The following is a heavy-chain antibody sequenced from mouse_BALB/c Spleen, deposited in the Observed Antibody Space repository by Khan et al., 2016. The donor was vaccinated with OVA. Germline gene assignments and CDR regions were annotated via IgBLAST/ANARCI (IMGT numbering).Heavy chain of an antibody. D-gene: IGHD1-1*02. CDR1: GYAFTDFL. CDR3: ARGGYGSWAY. V-gene: IGHV1-54*01. J-gene: IGHJ3*01. CDR2: INPGGGDT. Sequence: QVQLKQSGAELVRPGTSVKVSCKASGYAFTDFLIEWLQQRPGQGLEWIGLINPGGGDTNYNEKFKGKATLTANKSSSTAHLQLSSLTSDDSAVYCCARGGYGSWAYWGQGTLVTVSA.